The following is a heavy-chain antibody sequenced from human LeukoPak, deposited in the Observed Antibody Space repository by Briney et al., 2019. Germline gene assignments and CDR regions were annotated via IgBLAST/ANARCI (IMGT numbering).Heavy chain of an antibody. CDR1: GFTFSSYG. Sequence: PGGSLRLSCTASGFTFSSYGIHWVRQAPGKGLEWVAFIRYDGSNKFYADSVKGRFTISRDNSKNTLYLQMNSLRDEDTAVYYCVKGSSSSRPYYFDYWGQGTLVTVSS. CDR2: IRYDGSNK. D-gene: IGHD2-2*01. V-gene: IGHV3-30*02. CDR3: VKGSSSSRPYYFDY. J-gene: IGHJ4*02.